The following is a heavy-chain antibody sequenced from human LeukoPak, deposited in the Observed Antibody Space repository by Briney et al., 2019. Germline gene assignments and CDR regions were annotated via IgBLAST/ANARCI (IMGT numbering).Heavy chain of an antibody. J-gene: IGHJ2*01. CDR3: AIDRMAPDWYFDL. V-gene: IGHV3-48*02. CDR1: GFTFSSYS. CDR2: ISSSSGTI. Sequence: GRSLRLSCAASGFTFSSYSMNWVRQAPGKGLEWVSYISSSSGTIYYADSLKGRFTISRDNPKNTLYLEMNRLGDEDTAVYYCAIDRMAPDWYFDLWGRGTLITVSS. D-gene: IGHD5-24*01.